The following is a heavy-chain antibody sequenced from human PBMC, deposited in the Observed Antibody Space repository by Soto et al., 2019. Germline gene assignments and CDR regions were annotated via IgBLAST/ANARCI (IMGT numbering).Heavy chain of an antibody. CDR3: ARDTHSVYYYYYGMDV. CDR2: INHSGST. J-gene: IGHJ6*02. V-gene: IGHV4-34*01. CDR1: GGSFSGYY. Sequence: SETLSLTCAVYGGSFSGYYWSWIRQPPGKGLEWIGEINHSGSTNYNPSLKSRVTISVDTSKNQFSLKLSSVTAADTAVYYCARDTHSVYYYYYGMDVWGQGTTVTVSS. D-gene: IGHD3-10*01.